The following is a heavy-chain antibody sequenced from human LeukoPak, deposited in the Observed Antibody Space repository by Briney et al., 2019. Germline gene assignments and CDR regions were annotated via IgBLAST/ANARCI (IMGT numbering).Heavy chain of an antibody. J-gene: IGHJ4*02. V-gene: IGHV4-61*02. D-gene: IGHD3-22*01. CDR1: GGSISSGSYY. Sequence: SQTLSLTCTVSGGSISSGSYYWSWLRQPAGKGLEWIGRIYTSGSTNYNPSLKSRVTISVDTSKNQFSLKLSSVTAADTAVYYCARGGYDSSGYTTGFDYWGQGTLVTVSS. CDR3: ARGGYDSSGYTTGFDY. CDR2: IYTSGST.